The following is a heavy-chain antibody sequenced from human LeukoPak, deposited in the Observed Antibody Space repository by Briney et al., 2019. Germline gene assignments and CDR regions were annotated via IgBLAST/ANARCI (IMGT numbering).Heavy chain of an antibody. D-gene: IGHD5-12*01. CDR3: AKEPRVATIEIFDY. V-gene: IGHV3-23*01. Sequence: SGVSLRLSCAASGFTFSSYAMSWVRQAPGKGLEWVSSISGGGAVTYYADSVKGRFTISRDNSKNTVYLQMNSLRAEDTAVYYCAKEPRVATIEIFDYWGQGTLVTVSS. CDR1: GFTFSSYA. CDR2: ISGGGAVT. J-gene: IGHJ4*02.